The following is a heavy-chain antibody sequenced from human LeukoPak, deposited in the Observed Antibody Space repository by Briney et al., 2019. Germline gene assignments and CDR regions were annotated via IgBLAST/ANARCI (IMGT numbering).Heavy chain of an antibody. V-gene: IGHV3-21*01. CDR1: GFTFSSYS. J-gene: IGHJ3*02. Sequence: GGSLRLSCAASGFTFSSYSMNWVRQAPGKGLEWVSSISSSSSYIYYADSVKGRFTISRDNAKNSLYLQMNSLRAEDTAVYYCARETPQWLARGAFDILGQGTMVTVSS. CDR3: ARETPQWLARGAFDI. CDR2: ISSSSSYI. D-gene: IGHD6-19*01.